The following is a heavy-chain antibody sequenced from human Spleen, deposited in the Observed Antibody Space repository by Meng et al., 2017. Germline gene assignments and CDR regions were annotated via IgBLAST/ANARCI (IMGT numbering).Heavy chain of an antibody. Sequence: QVRLVESGGGLVKPGGSLRLSCAASGFTFSDYYMNWIRQAVGKGLEWVSYISSSGNTIYYADSVKGRFTISRDNAKNSLYLQMNSLRAEDTAVYYCARDRNWDWYFDLWGRGTLVTVSS. CDR1: GFTFSDYY. CDR2: ISSSGNTI. CDR3: ARDRNWDWYFDL. V-gene: IGHV3-11*04. J-gene: IGHJ2*01. D-gene: IGHD7-27*01.